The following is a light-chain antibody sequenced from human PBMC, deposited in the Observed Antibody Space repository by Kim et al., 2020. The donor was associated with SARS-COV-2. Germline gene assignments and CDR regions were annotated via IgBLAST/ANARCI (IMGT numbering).Light chain of an antibody. J-gene: IGKJ4*01. CDR3: QQYFSHPLS. CDR1: QSVFYKSNNKNY. Sequence: DIVMTQSPDSLAVSLGERVTINCKSSQSVFYKSNNKNYLAWYQKRLGQPPKMLFYWASTPETGVPGRFSGSGSGTDFTLTINSLQAEDVAIYYCQQYFSHPLSLGGGTKLEI. V-gene: IGKV4-1*01. CDR2: WAS.